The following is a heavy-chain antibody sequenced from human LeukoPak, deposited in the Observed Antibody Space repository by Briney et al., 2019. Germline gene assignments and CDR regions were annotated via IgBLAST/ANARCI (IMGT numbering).Heavy chain of an antibody. V-gene: IGHV1-2*02. CDR2: INPNSGGT. D-gene: IGHD1-14*01. Sequence: ASVKVSCKASGYTFTGYYMHWVRQAPGQGLEWTGWINPNSGGTNYAQKFQGRVTMTRDTSISTAYMELSRLRSDDTAVYYCASKPARKNWFDPWGQGTLVTVSS. CDR3: ASKPARKNWFDP. CDR1: GYTFTGYY. J-gene: IGHJ5*02.